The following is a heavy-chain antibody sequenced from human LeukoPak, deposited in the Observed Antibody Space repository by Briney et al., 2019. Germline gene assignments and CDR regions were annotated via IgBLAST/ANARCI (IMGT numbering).Heavy chain of an antibody. Sequence: GGSLRLSCAASGFTFSNYWMHWVRQAPGKGLVWVSHINRDGRSTNYADSVKGRFTISRDNAKNTVSLQMNSLRAEDTAVYYCALPLRDGDFYFDYWGQGALVTVSS. D-gene: IGHD4-17*01. CDR1: GFTFSNYW. J-gene: IGHJ4*02. V-gene: IGHV3-74*01. CDR3: ALPLRDGDFYFDY. CDR2: INRDGRST.